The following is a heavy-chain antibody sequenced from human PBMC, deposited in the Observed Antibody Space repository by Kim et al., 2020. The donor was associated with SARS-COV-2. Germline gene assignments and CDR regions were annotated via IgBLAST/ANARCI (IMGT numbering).Heavy chain of an antibody. CDR1: GFTFSSYS. V-gene: IGHV3-21*01. Sequence: GGSLRLSCAASGFTFSSYSMNWVRQAPGKGLEWVSSISSSSSYIYYAESVKGRFTISRDNAKNSLYLQMNSLRAEDTAVYYCARGPIAAAGIFDYWGQGTLVTVSS. CDR3: ARGPIAAAGIFDY. J-gene: IGHJ4*02. D-gene: IGHD6-13*01. CDR2: ISSSSSYI.